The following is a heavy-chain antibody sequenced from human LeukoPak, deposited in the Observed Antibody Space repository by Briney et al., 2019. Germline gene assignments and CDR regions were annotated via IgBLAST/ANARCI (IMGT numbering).Heavy chain of an antibody. CDR3: ARDSQQWVT. D-gene: IGHD6-19*01. V-gene: IGHV3-23*01. CDR2: ISSSGDNR. J-gene: IGHJ5*02. Sequence: GGSLRLSCAASGFTFSRCPMSWVRQAPGKGLEWVSAISSSGDNRHYADSVKGRFTISRHNSKNTLYLQMNSLRAEDTAVYYCARDSQQWVTWGQGTLVTVSS. CDR1: GFTFSRCP.